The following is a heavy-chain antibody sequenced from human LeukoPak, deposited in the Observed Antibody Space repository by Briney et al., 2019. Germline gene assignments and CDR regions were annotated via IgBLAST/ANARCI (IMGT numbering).Heavy chain of an antibody. V-gene: IGHV4-34*01. CDR3: ARVRRAASAFDP. D-gene: IGHD6-13*01. Sequence: SETLSLTCAVYGGSFSGYYWSWIRQPPGKGLEWIGEINHSGSTNYNPSLKSRVTISVDTSKNQFSLKLSSVTAADTAVYYCARVRRAASAFDPWGQGTLVTVSS. CDR2: INHSGST. J-gene: IGHJ5*02. CDR1: GGSFSGYY.